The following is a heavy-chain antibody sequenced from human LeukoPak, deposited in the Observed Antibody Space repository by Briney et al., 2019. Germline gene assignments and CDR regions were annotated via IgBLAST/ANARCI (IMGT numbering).Heavy chain of an antibody. J-gene: IGHJ3*02. D-gene: IGHD3-10*01. V-gene: IGHV3-7*01. CDR3: ARFPRAYYYGSGSYYGGAFDI. Sequence: GGSLRLSCAASGFIFSSYWMSWVRQAPGKGLEWVANIKHDGSEKYCVDSVKGRFTISRDNAKNSLYQQMNSLRAEDTAVYYCARFPRAYYYGSGSYYGGAFDIWGQGTMVTVSS. CDR1: GFIFSSYW. CDR2: IKHDGSEK.